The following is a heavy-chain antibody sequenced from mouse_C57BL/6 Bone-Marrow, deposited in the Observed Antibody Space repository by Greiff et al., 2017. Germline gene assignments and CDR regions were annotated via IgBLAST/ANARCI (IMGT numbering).Heavy chain of an antibody. J-gene: IGHJ4*01. CDR1: GYTFTSYW. CDR3: ARLDDYGYAMDY. Sequence: VQLQQSGAELAKPGASVKLSCKASGYTFTSYWMHWVKQRPGQGLEWIGYINPSSGYTKYNQKFKDKATLTAAKSSSTAYMQLSSLTYEDTAVYYCARLDDYGYAMDYWGEGTSVTVSS. CDR2: INPSSGYT. V-gene: IGHV1-7*01. D-gene: IGHD2-4*01.